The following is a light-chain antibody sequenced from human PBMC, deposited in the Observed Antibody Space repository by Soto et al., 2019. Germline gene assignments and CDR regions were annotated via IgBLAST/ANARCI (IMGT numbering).Light chain of an antibody. CDR3: QQSYSTPWT. CDR2: SSS. CDR1: QGISTW. Sequence: DIQMTQSTSFVSASVGDRVTIACRASQGISTWVVWYQQKPGAAPKLLIHSSSNLQSGVPSRFSGSGSGTDSTLTISSLQPEDFATYYCQQSYSTPWTFGQGTKVDIK. V-gene: IGKV1-12*01. J-gene: IGKJ1*01.